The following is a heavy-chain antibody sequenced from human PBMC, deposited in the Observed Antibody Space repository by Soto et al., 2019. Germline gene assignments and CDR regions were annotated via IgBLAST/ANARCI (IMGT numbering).Heavy chain of an antibody. CDR2: IIPRSATS. CDR3: AREGLVLVPTTVNSDYYYYAMDV. D-gene: IGHD2-15*01. Sequence: SVKVSCTASGGTFSSYAITWMRQAPGQGLEWMGGIIPRSATSNYAQRFQGRVTFTADESTSTAYMELSSLRPEDTAVYYCAREGLVLVPTTVNSDYYYYAMDVWGQGTTVTVSS. V-gene: IGHV1-69*13. J-gene: IGHJ6*02. CDR1: GGTFSSYA.